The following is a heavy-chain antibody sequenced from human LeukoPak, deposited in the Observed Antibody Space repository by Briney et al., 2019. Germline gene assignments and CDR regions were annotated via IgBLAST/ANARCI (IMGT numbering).Heavy chain of an antibody. D-gene: IGHD6-6*01. CDR3: AKGSSSSRPYHFDH. J-gene: IGHJ4*02. CDR1: GFTFSNYA. V-gene: IGHV3-23*01. Sequence: PGGSLRLSCAASGFTFSNYAMSWIPQAPGKGLEWVSPITNSGGDTFHADSVKGRFTISRDNSQSTLFLQMNSLRAEDTATYYCAKGSSSSRPYHFDHWGQGTLVTVSS. CDR2: ITNSGGDT.